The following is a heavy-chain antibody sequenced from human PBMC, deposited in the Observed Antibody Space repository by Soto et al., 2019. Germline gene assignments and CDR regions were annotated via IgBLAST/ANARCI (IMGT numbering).Heavy chain of an antibody. CDR1: GYTFTNYY. V-gene: IGHV1-18*04. Sequence: ASVKVSCKASGYTFTNYYIHWVRQAPGQGLEWMGWISAYNGNTNYAQKLQGRVTMTTDTSTSTAYMELRSLRSDDTAVYYCARGLGVTIPLYGMDVWGQGTTVTVSS. CDR3: ARGLGVTIPLYGMDV. CDR2: ISAYNGNT. D-gene: IGHD3-3*01. J-gene: IGHJ6*02.